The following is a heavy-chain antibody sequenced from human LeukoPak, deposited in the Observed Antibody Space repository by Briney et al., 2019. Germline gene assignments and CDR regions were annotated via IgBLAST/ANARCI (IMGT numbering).Heavy chain of an antibody. J-gene: IGHJ4*02. D-gene: IGHD1-26*01. V-gene: IGHV4-61*02. Sequence: SQTLSLTCTVSGGSISSGSYYWSWIRQPAGKGLEWIRRIYTSGSTNYNPSLKSRVTISVDTSKNQFSLKLSSVTAADTAVYYCARDRSYGGADYWGQGTLVTVSS. CDR1: GGSISSGSYY. CDR3: ARDRSYGGADY. CDR2: IYTSGST.